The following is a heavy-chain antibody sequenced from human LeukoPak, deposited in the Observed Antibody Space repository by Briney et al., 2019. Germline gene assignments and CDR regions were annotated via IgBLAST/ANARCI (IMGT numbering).Heavy chain of an antibody. J-gene: IGHJ4*02. V-gene: IGHV4-59*01. CDR3: ARLTYSTSWYYFDF. CDR1: GGSISTYY. D-gene: IGHD6-13*01. CDR2: VYSSGST. Sequence: SETLSLTCTTSGGSISTYYWSWIRQPPGKGLEWIGYVYSSGSTDYNPSLKSRVTISLDTSQNQFSLNVTSITTADTAVYYCARLTYSTSWYYFDFWGQGTLVTVSS.